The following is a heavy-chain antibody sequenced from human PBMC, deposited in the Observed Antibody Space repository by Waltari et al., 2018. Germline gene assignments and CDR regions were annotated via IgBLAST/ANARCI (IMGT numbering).Heavy chain of an antibody. CDR3: TTNPGY. Sequence: EVQLVESGGGLVQPGGSLRLSCAASGFSTDYWLDWVRQAPGKGLVWGSRMKTDGTSINYADSVKGRFTISRDSAKNTYYLQMNGLRAEDTAVYYCTTNPGYWGQGTLVTVSS. CDR1: GFSTDYW. J-gene: IGHJ4*02. V-gene: IGHV3-74*01. CDR2: MKTDGTSI.